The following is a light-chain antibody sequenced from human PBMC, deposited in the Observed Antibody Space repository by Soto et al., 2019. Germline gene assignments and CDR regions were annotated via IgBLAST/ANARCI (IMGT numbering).Light chain of an antibody. CDR1: QSVSTRY. CDR2: GAS. CDR3: HQFGSSPLAFT. Sequence: ESMLTQSPGTLSLSPGERATLSCRASQSVSTRYLAWYQQNPDQSPRLLIYGASIRAAGIPDRFSGSGSGTDFTLTISRLEPEDCAVYYCHQFGSSPLAFTFGQGTKLEI. J-gene: IGKJ2*01. V-gene: IGKV3-20*01.